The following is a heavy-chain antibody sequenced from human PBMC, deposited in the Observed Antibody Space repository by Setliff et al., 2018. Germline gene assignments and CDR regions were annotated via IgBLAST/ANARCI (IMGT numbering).Heavy chain of an antibody. J-gene: IGHJ4*02. CDR1: GFTFSNYA. CDR2: INHSGST. Sequence: GSLRLSCAASGFTFSNYAMSWVRQAPGKGLEWIGEINHSGSTNYNPSLKSRVTISVDTSKNQFSLKLSSVTAADTAVYYCARVPNFWSGYLDYWGQGTLVTVSS. V-gene: IGHV4-34*01. D-gene: IGHD3-3*01. CDR3: ARVPNFWSGYLDY.